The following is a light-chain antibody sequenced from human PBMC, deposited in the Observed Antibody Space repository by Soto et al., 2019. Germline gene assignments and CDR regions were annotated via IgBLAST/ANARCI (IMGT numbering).Light chain of an antibody. V-gene: IGLV2-14*01. Sequence: QSALTQPASVSGSPGQSITISCTGSSSDVGGYNYVSWYQQHPGKAPKLIIYEVSNRPSGFSSRFSGSRSGNTASLTISGLQAEDEADYYCSSHTSSRTRVFGGGTKVTVL. CDR2: EVS. J-gene: IGLJ3*02. CDR1: SSDVGGYNY. CDR3: SSHTSSRTRV.